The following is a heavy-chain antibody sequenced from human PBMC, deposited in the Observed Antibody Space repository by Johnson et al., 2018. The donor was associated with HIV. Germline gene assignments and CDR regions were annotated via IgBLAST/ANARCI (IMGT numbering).Heavy chain of an antibody. CDR1: GFTFSTYA. D-gene: IGHD1-26*01. Sequence: QVQLVESGGGVVQPGRSLRLSCAASGFTFSTYAMHWVRQAPGKGLEWVAVISYDGSNKYYADSVKGRFTISRDNSKNTLYLQMNSLRAEDTAVYYCAKDRGSPRIPAAFDIWGQGTMVSVSS. V-gene: IGHV3-30*04. CDR2: ISYDGSNK. CDR3: AKDRGSPRIPAAFDI. J-gene: IGHJ3*02.